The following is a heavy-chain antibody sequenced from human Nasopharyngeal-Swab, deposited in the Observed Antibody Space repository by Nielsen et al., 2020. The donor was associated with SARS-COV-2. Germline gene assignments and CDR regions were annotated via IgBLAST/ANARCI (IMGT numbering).Heavy chain of an antibody. J-gene: IGHJ4*02. Sequence: GESLKISCAASGFTFSSFGMHWVRQALGKRLAWVAFIAHDASNEYYGDSVKGRFSISRDSSKNTLYLQMDSLRGEDTAVYYCARDAPAHYGAFYWGRGTLVTVSS. CDR3: ARDAPAHYGAFY. CDR2: IAHDASNE. CDR1: GFTFSSFG. D-gene: IGHD4-17*01. V-gene: IGHV3-30*03.